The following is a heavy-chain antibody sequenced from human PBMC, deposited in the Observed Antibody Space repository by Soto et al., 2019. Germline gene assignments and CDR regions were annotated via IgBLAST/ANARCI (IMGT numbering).Heavy chain of an antibody. CDR2: ISGSGGST. D-gene: IGHD3-16*02. V-gene: IGHV3-23*01. Sequence: HPGGSLRLSCAASGFTFSSYAMSWVRQAPGKGLEWVSAISGSGGSTYYADSVKGRFTISRDNSKNTLYLQMNSLRAEDTAVYYCARVDYVWGSYRLDAFDIWGQGTMVTVSS. CDR3: ARVDYVWGSYRLDAFDI. CDR1: GFTFSSYA. J-gene: IGHJ3*02.